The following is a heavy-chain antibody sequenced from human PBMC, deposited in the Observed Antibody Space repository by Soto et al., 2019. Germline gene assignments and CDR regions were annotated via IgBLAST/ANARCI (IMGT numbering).Heavy chain of an antibody. Sequence: GGSLRLSCAASGSTFSDAWMSWVRQAPGKGLDWVGRIKSKSDGGTTEYAAPVRGRFTISRDDSKNTLYLQMNSLKTEDTAVYYCTTDLWRIAVVVGSTGYFNPWGQGTPVTVSS. CDR3: TTDLWRIAVVVGSTGYFNP. CDR1: GSTFSDAW. V-gene: IGHV3-15*01. D-gene: IGHD2-15*01. J-gene: IGHJ5*02. CDR2: IKSKSDGGTT.